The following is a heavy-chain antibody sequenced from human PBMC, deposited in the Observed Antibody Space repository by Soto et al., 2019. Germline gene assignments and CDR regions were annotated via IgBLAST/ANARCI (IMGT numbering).Heavy chain of an antibody. Sequence: ASVKVSCKSSGYTFINYYMHCVRQAPGQGLEWMGVINPSSGSTSFSQKFQDRVTMTRDTSTSTVYMELSSLRSDDTAVYYCARDQRHYDILTGYYFYGMGVWGQGTTVTVSS. D-gene: IGHD3-9*01. CDR1: GYTFINYY. V-gene: IGHV1-46*01. CDR2: INPSSGST. J-gene: IGHJ6*02. CDR3: ARDQRHYDILTGYYFYGMGV.